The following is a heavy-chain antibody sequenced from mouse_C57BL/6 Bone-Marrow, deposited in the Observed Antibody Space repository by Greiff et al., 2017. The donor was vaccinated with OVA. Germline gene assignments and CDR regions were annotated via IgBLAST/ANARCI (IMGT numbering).Heavy chain of an antibody. J-gene: IGHJ4*01. CDR2: IWSGGST. CDR3: AKTPFGYGYAMDY. V-gene: IGHV2-5*01. Sequence: VQLQESGPGLVQPSQCLSITCTVSGFSFTSYGVHWVRQSPGKGLEWLGVIWSGGSTDYNAAFLSRLSITKDNSRSQVFFKMNSLQADDTAIYYCAKTPFGYGYAMDYWGQGTSVTVSS. D-gene: IGHD2-2*01. CDR1: GFSFTSYG.